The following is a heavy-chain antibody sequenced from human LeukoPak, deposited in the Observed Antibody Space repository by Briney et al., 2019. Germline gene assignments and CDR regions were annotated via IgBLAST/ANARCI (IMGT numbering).Heavy chain of an antibody. V-gene: IGHV3-72*01. D-gene: IGHD5-18*01. CDR2: TSDKASGYAT. J-gene: IGHJ3*02. Sequence: PRGSLRLSCAASGFTSSDHYMDWVRQAPGNGREWVGLTSDKASGYATECAASVKGRFSISRDDSKNSLYLQMSSLKAEDTGVYYCARRGNTYGQNGFDIWGQGTMVTVSS. CDR3: ARRGNTYGQNGFDI. CDR1: GFTSSDHY.